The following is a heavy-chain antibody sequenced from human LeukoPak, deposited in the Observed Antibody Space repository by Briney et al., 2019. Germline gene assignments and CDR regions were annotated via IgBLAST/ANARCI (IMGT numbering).Heavy chain of an antibody. V-gene: IGHV4-4*02. CDR2: IYHSGSI. CDR1: GGSISSSNW. D-gene: IGHD6-13*01. Sequence: MPSGTLSLTCAVSGGSISSSNWWSWVRQPPGKGLEWIGEIYHSGSINYNPSLKSRVTISVDKSKNQFSLKLRSVTAADTAVYYCARGPTLYSSSWYFQHWGQGTLVTVSS. CDR3: ARGPTLYSSSWYFQH. J-gene: IGHJ1*01.